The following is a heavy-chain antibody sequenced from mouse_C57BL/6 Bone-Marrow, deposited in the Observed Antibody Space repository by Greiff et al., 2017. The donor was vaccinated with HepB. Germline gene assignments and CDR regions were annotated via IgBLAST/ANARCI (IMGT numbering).Heavy chain of an antibody. V-gene: IGHV6-3*01. CDR3: TVPVVANAMDY. J-gene: IGHJ4*01. Sequence: EVKLMESGGGLVQPGGSMKLSCVASGFTFSNYWMNWVRQSPEKGLEWVAQIRLKSDNYATHYAESVKGRFTISRDDSKSSVYLQMNNLRAEDTGIYYCTVPVVANAMDYWGQGTSVTVSS. D-gene: IGHD1-1*01. CDR2: IRLKSDNYAT. CDR1: GFTFSNYW.